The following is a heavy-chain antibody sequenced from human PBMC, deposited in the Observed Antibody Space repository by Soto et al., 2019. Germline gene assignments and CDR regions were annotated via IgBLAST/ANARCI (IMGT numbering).Heavy chain of an antibody. CDR3: XKDSWFGXXXXXXXX. V-gene: IGHV3-9*01. Sequence: EVQLVESGGGLVQPGRSLRLSCAASGFTFDDYAMHWVRQAPGKGLEWVSGISWNSGSIGYADSVKGRFTISRDNAKXXXXXXXNSLKXXXXXXXXXXKDSWFGXXXXXXXXWGK. J-gene: IGHJ6*03. D-gene: IGHD3-10*01. CDR2: ISWNSGSI. CDR1: GFTFDDYA.